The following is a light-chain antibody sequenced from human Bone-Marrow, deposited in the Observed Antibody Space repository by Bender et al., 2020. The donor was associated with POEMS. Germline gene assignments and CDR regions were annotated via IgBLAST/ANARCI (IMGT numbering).Light chain of an antibody. CDR2: AGT. J-gene: IGLJ1*01. V-gene: IGLV2-23*01. Sequence: QSALTQPASVSGSPGQSITISCTGTSSDVGSYNLVSWYQLHPGKAPKLIIYAGTERPSGSLERFSGSRSGSTPSLTISGLQAEDEADYYCCSYAGSRYVFGAGATVSVL. CDR3: CSYAGSRYV. CDR1: SSDVGSYNL.